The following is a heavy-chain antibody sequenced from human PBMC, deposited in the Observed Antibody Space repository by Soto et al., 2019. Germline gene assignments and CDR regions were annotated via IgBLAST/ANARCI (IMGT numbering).Heavy chain of an antibody. J-gene: IGHJ4*02. CDR3: TTEWWMEEDIVGVVAAGPIDY. CDR1: GFTFSNAW. V-gene: IGHV3-15*01. D-gene: IGHD2-15*01. Sequence: GGSLRLSCAASGFTFSNAWMSWVRQAPGKGLERVGRIKSKTDGGTTDYAAPVKGRFTISRDDSKNTLYLQMNSLKTEDTAVYYCTTEWWMEEDIVGVVAAGPIDYWGQGTLVTVSS. CDR2: IKSKTDGGTT.